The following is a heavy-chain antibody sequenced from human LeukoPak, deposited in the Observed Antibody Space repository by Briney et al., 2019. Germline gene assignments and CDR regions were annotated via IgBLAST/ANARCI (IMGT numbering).Heavy chain of an antibody. V-gene: IGHV4-39*01. CDR1: GGSISSSSYY. J-gene: IGHJ3*02. Sequence: SETLSLTCTVSGGSISSSSYYWGWIRQPPGKGLEWIGSIYYSGSTYYNPSLKSRVTISVDTSKNQFSLKLSSVTAADTAVYYCARHRPRYYDILTGYSLRLLDAFDIWGQGTMVTVSS. D-gene: IGHD3-9*01. CDR3: ARHRPRYYDILTGYSLRLLDAFDI. CDR2: IYYSGST.